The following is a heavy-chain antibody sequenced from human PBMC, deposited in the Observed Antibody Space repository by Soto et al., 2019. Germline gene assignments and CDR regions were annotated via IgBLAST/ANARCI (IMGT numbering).Heavy chain of an antibody. CDR3: ARGRGITMIVVDFDY. CDR2: TYYRSKWYN. V-gene: IGHV6-1*01. J-gene: IGHJ4*02. CDR1: GDSVSSNSAA. D-gene: IGHD3-22*01. Sequence: LSLTCAISGDSVSSNSAAWNWIRQSPSRGLEWLGRTYYRSKWYNDYAVSVKSRITINPDTSKNQFSLQLNSVTPEDTAVYYCARGRGITMIVVDFDYWGQGTLVTVSS.